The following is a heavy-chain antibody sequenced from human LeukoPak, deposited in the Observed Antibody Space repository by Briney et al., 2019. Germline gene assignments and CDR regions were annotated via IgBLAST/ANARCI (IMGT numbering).Heavy chain of an antibody. CDR3: ARGGSYWERNYYYYYMDV. CDR1: GFTFSSYW. CDR2: IKQDGSEK. Sequence: GGSLRLSCAASGFTFSSYWMSWVRQAPGKGPEWVANIKQDGSEKYYVDSVKGRFTISRDNATNSLYLQMNSLRAEDTAVYYCARGGSYWERNYYYYYMDVWGKGTTVTVSS. J-gene: IGHJ6*03. V-gene: IGHV3-7*01. D-gene: IGHD1-26*01.